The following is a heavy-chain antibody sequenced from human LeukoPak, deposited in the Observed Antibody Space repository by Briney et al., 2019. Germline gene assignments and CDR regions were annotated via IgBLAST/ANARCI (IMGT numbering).Heavy chain of an antibody. CDR3: ARDGDRSGSLELGY. Sequence: SETLSLTCTVSGGSVISGHYCWGWVRQPPGKGLQWIASVHFNGQTYSNPSLSGRVTMSIDTSKNQFSLKVTSLTAADTAVYYCARDGDRSGSLELGYWGQGTLVTVSS. CDR1: GGSVISGHYC. D-gene: IGHD1-26*01. V-gene: IGHV4-39*02. J-gene: IGHJ4*02. CDR2: VHFNGQT.